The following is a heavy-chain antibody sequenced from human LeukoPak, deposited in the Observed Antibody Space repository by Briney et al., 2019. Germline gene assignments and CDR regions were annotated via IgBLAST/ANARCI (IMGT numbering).Heavy chain of an antibody. CDR1: GFTFNTYW. J-gene: IGHJ4*02. V-gene: IGHV3-74*01. Sequence: GGSLRLSCAASGFTFNTYWMHWVHQAPGRGLVWVSRINPDGRSTDYADSVKGRFTISRDNARDTLYLQMNSLRAEDTAIYYCARVDGSGNSIFDYWGQGTLVPVSS. D-gene: IGHD3-22*01. CDR3: ARVDGSGNSIFDY. CDR2: INPDGRST.